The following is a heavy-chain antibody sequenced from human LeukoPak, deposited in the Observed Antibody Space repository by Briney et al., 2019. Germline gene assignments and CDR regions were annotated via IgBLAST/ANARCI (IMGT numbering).Heavy chain of an antibody. Sequence: PGGSLRLSCAASGFTFSSHAMHWVRQAPGKGLEWVAFISYDGSKISFADSVKGRFTISRDNSKNTLYLQMNSLRAEDTAVYYCARATVTTLFDYWGQGTLVTVSS. CDR1: GFTFSSHA. CDR3: ARATVTTLFDY. V-gene: IGHV3-30-3*01. CDR2: ISYDGSKI. J-gene: IGHJ4*02. D-gene: IGHD4-17*01.